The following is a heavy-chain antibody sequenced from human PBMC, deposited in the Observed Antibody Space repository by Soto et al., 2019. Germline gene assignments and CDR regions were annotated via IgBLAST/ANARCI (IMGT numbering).Heavy chain of an antibody. CDR1: GFTFSTYG. CDR3: AKEALVDTAMDTTGVDAFDI. CDR2: IWYDGSNK. Sequence: QVQLVESGGGVVQPGRSLRLSCAASGFTFSTYGMHWVRQAPGKGLEWVAVIWYDGSNKDYADSVKGRFTISRDNSKNTLYLQMNSLRDEDTAVYYCAKEALVDTAMDTTGVDAFDIWGQGTMVTVSS. J-gene: IGHJ3*02. D-gene: IGHD5-18*01. V-gene: IGHV3-33*06.